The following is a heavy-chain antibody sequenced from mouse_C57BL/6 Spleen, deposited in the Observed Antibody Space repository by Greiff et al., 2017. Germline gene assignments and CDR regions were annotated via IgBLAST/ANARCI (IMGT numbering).Heavy chain of an antibody. J-gene: IGHJ2*01. D-gene: IGHD1-1*01. Sequence: EVQLVESGEGLVKPGGSLKLSCAASGFTFSSYAMSWVRQTPEKRLEWVAYISSGGDYIYYADTVKGRFTISRDNARNTLYLQMSSLKSEDTAMYYCTRGSNYYGSSYFDYWGQGTTLTVSS. CDR2: ISSGGDYI. V-gene: IGHV5-9-1*02. CDR3: TRGSNYYGSSYFDY. CDR1: GFTFSSYA.